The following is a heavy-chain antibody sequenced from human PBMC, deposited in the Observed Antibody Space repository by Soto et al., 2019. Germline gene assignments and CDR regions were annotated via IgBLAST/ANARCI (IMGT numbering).Heavy chain of an antibody. CDR1: GFTFSDYY. V-gene: IGHV3-11*01. J-gene: IGHJ6*02. CDR2: ISSSGTTI. Sequence: QVQLVESGGGLVKPGGSLRLSCASSGFTFSDYYMNWIRQAPGKGLEWVSYISSSGTTIYYADSVKGRFTISRDNAKNSLFLQMNSLRAEDTALYYCARGHSIFYGMDVWGQGTTVTVSS. D-gene: IGHD2-21*01. CDR3: ARGHSIFYGMDV.